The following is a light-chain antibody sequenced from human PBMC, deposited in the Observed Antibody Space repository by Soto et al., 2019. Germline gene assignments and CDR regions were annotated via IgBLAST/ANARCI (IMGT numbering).Light chain of an antibody. CDR1: QTIRNQ. J-gene: IGKJ1*01. V-gene: IGKV1-5*01. Sequence: DIPMTQSPSTLSASLGDRVTITCRASQTIRNQLAWYQQKPGKAPKVLIYDSSSLESGVPSRFSGSGSGTEFTLTISSLQRDDFATYYCQQYNSYKTFGQGTKVDIK. CDR3: QQYNSYKT. CDR2: DSS.